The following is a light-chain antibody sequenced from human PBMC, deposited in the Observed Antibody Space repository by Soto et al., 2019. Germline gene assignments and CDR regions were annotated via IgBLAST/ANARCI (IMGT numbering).Light chain of an antibody. V-gene: IGKV1-5*01. J-gene: IGKJ1*01. CDR2: DAS. CDR3: QQYNSYFRT. CDR1: QSISSW. Sequence: DIQMTQSPSTLSASVGDRVTITCRASQSISSWLAWYQQKTGKAPKLLIYDASSLESGVPSRFSGSESGTEFTLCISSLQPDDFVTYYCQQYNSYFRTFGQGTKVEI.